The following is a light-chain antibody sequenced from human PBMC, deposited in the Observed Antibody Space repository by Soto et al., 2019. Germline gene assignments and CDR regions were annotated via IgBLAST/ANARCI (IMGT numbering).Light chain of an antibody. CDR1: QSVSNTY. Sequence: EFGLILKQRNLVLSPGGTDLRSCRVSQSVSNTYLAWYQQKPGQAPRLLIYGASSRATGFPDRFSFSGPETEYALTIRTRDSYGFAVYYYQAYGSAAWTLSQGAKVDI. CDR2: GAS. CDR3: QAYGSAAWT. V-gene: IGKV3-20*01. J-gene: IGKJ1*01.